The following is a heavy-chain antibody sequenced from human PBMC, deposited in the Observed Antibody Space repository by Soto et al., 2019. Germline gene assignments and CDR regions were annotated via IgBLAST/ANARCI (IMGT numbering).Heavy chain of an antibody. V-gene: IGHV3-21*01. CDR3: ARDPTPYYYDSSGYYPPFQH. D-gene: IGHD3-22*01. J-gene: IGHJ1*01. Sequence: GGSLRLSCAASGFTFSSYSMNWVRQAPGKGLEWVSSISSSSSYIYYADSVKGRFTISRDNVKNSLYLQMNSLRAEDTAVYYCARDPTPYYYDSSGYYPPFQHWGQGTLVTVSS. CDR2: ISSSSSYI. CDR1: GFTFSSYS.